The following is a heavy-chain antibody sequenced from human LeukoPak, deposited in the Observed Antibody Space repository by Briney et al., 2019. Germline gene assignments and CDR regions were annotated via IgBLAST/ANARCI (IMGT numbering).Heavy chain of an antibody. V-gene: IGHV1-2*06. D-gene: IGHD3-22*01. Sequence: VASVKVSCKASGYTFTSYYMHWVRQAPGQGLEWMGLINPTGGSTGYAQKFQGRVTMTRDTSISTAYMELTRLRSDDTAVYYCARGYYDSSAYYSADYWGQGTLVTVSS. CDR2: INPTGGST. CDR3: ARGYYDSSAYYSADY. CDR1: GYTFTSYY. J-gene: IGHJ4*02.